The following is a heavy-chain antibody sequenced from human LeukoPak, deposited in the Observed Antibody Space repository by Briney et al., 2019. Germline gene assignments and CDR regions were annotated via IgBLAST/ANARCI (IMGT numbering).Heavy chain of an antibody. Sequence: SETLSLTCTVSGYSISSGYYWGWIRQPPGKGLEWIGSIYHSGSTYYNPSLKSRVTISVDTSKNQFSLKLSSVTAADTAVYYCARTFRDCYDTSVWFDPWGQGTLVTVSS. D-gene: IGHD3-22*01. V-gene: IGHV4-38-2*02. CDR3: ARTFRDCYDTSVWFDP. CDR1: GYSISSGYY. CDR2: IYHSGST. J-gene: IGHJ5*02.